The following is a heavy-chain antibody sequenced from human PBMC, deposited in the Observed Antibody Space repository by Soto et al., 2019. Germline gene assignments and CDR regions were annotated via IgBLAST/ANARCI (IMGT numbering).Heavy chain of an antibody. CDR3: ARDRPGHYYDSSGYSPGWFDP. D-gene: IGHD3-22*01. V-gene: IGHV1-69*01. CDR1: GGTFSSYA. Sequence: QVQLVQSGAEVKKPGSSVKVSCKASGGTFSSYAISWVRQAPGQGLEWMGGIIPIFGTANYAQKLQGRVTITADESTSTAYMELSSLRSEDTAVYYCARDRPGHYYDSSGYSPGWFDPWGQGTLVTVSS. CDR2: IIPIFGTA. J-gene: IGHJ5*02.